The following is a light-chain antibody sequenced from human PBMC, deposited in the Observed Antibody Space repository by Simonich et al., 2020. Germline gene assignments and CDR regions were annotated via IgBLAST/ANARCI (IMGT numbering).Light chain of an antibody. CDR1: QSVSSN. Sequence: EIVMTKSPATLSVSPGERATLSCRASQSVSSNLAWYQQKPGQAPRLLIYGASTRATGTPARFSGSGSGTEFTLTISSLQSEDFAVYYCQQDNNWPQTFGQGTKLESK. CDR2: GAS. J-gene: IGKJ2*01. CDR3: QQDNNWPQT. V-gene: IGKV3-15*01.